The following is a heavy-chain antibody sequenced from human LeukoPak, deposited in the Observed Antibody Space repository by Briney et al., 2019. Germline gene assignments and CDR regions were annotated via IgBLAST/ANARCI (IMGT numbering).Heavy chain of an antibody. Sequence: SETLTLTCTVSGGSISSGSYYWSWIRQPAGKGLEWIGRIYTSGSTNYNPSLKSRVTISVDTSKNQFSLKLSSVTAADTAVYYCARESVTPYCYYMDVGGKGTTVTVSS. D-gene: IGHD4-23*01. CDR2: IYTSGST. CDR1: GGSISSGSYY. CDR3: ARESVTPYCYYMDV. V-gene: IGHV4-61*02. J-gene: IGHJ6*03.